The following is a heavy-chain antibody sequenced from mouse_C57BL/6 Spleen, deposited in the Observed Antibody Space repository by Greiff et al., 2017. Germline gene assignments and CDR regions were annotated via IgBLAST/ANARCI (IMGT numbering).Heavy chain of an antibody. V-gene: IGHV5-17*01. CDR2: ISSGSSTI. CDR3: ARGRRSYWYFDV. CDR1: GFTFSDYG. J-gene: IGHJ1*03. D-gene: IGHD2-12*01. Sequence: EVQRVESGGGLVKPGGSLKLSCAASGFTFSDYGMHWVRQAPEKGLEWVAYISSGSSTIYYADTVKGRFTIARDNAKNTLFLQMTSLRSEDTAMYYCARGRRSYWYFDVWGTGTTVTVSS.